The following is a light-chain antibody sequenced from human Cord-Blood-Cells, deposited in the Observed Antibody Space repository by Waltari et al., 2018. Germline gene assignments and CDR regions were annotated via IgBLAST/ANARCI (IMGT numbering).Light chain of an antibody. CDR3: ISYTSSSTLEVV. Sequence: QSALTQPASVSGSPGQSITISCTGTSSDVGGYNYVSWYQQHPGKAPKLMIYEVRNRPSGVSNRFSGSKSGNSASLTISGLQAEDEADYYCISYTSSSTLEVVFGGGTKLTVL. CDR2: EVR. CDR1: SSDVGGYNY. V-gene: IGLV2-14*01. J-gene: IGLJ2*01.